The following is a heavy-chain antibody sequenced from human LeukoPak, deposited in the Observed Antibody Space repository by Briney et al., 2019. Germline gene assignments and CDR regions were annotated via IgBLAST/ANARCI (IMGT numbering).Heavy chain of an antibody. D-gene: IGHD3-3*01. CDR1: GFTFVDYA. CDR2: IRSNPYGGTT. Sequence: GGSLRLSCTASGFTFVDYAMTWVRQAPGKGLEWVGFIRSNPYGGTTEYAASVKGRFTISRDDSKSIAYLQMNSLRTEDTAVYYCARAPPYDFWSGYYYFDKWGQGTLVTVSS. V-gene: IGHV3-49*04. J-gene: IGHJ4*02. CDR3: ARAPPYDFWSGYYYFDK.